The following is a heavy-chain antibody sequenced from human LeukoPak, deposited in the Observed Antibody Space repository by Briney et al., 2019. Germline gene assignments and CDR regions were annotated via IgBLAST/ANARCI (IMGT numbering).Heavy chain of an antibody. J-gene: IGHJ5*02. CDR3: ARDLDWGAFDA. CDR1: GFTFSSYS. Sequence: GGSLRLSCAASGFTFSSYSINWVRQAPGKGLEWVSGISPSGSISYYADSVKGRFTISRDNSKNTVSLQMNSLRAEDTALYYCARDLDWGAFDAWGQGTLVTVSS. D-gene: IGHD3-9*01. CDR2: ISPSGSIS. V-gene: IGHV3-23*01.